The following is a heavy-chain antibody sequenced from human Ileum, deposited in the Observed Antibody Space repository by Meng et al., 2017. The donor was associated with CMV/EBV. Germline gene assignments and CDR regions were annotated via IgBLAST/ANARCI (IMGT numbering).Heavy chain of an antibody. CDR3: ARVPRRLTIRGYFDY. CDR2: INHSGST. Sequence: QVKLPQWGPGLLKPSETLSLTCAVYGASFSGYYWSWIRQPPGKGLEWIGEINHSGSTNYNPSLKSRVTISVDTSKNQFSLKLSSVTAADTAVYYCARVPRRLTIRGYFDYWGQGTLVTVSS. J-gene: IGHJ4*02. D-gene: IGHD5-24*01. CDR1: GASFSGYY. V-gene: IGHV4-34*01.